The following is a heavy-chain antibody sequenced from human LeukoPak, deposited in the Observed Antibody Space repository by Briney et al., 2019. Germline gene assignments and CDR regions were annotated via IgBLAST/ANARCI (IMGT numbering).Heavy chain of an antibody. CDR2: TYSGGST. Sequence: GGSLRLSCAASGFTVSSNYMSWVRQAPGKGLEWVSVTYSGGSTYYADSVKGRFTISRDNSKNTLYLQMNSLRAEDTAVYYCASEGLRFLEWLYFDYWGQGTLVTVSS. CDR1: GFTVSSNY. CDR3: ASEGLRFLEWLYFDY. D-gene: IGHD3-3*01. V-gene: IGHV3-66*02. J-gene: IGHJ4*02.